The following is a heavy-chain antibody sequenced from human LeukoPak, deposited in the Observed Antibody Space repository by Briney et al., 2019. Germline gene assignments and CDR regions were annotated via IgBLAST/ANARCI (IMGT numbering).Heavy chain of an antibody. V-gene: IGHV1-69*06. CDR2: IIPIFGTA. J-gene: IGHJ6*04. Sequence: SVKVSCKASGGTFSSYAISWVRQAPGQGLEWMGGIIPIFGTANYAQKFQGRVTITADKSTSTAYMELSSLRSEDSAVYYCVVGYSYGPWYYGMDVWGKGTTVTVSS. CDR3: VVGYSYGPWYYGMDV. D-gene: IGHD5-18*01. CDR1: GGTFSSYA.